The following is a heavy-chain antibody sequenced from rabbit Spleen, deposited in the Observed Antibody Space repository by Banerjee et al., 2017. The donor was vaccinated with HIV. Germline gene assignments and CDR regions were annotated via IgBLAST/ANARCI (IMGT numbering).Heavy chain of an antibody. Sequence: QQLVESGGGLVKPGASLTLTCKASGIDFSRGYDMCWVRLAPGKGLEWIGCIFTGNVKTYYASWPKGRFTISKTSSTTVALQMTSLTAADTATYFCARNYVSSGWGINLWGPGTLVTVS. J-gene: IGHJ4*01. CDR1: GIDFSRGYD. CDR3: ARNYVSSGWGINL. CDR2: IFTGNVKT. V-gene: IGHV1S40*01. D-gene: IGHD4-1*01.